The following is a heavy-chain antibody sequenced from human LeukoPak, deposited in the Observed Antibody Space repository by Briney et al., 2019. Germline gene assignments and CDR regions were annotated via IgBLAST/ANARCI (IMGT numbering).Heavy chain of an antibody. CDR1: GGSVSSGGYY. CDR2: IYYSGSI. Sequence: SQTLSLTCTVSGGSVSSGGYYWNWIRQHPGKGLEWIGYIYYSGSIYYNPSLKSRVTISVDTSKNQFSLKLSSMTAADTAVYYCARLYNWNYFDYWGQGTLVTVSS. V-gene: IGHV4-31*03. D-gene: IGHD1-20*01. CDR3: ARLYNWNYFDY. J-gene: IGHJ4*02.